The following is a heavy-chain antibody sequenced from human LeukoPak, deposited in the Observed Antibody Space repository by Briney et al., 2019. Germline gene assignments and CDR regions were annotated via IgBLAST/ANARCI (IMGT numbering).Heavy chain of an antibody. J-gene: IGHJ3*02. D-gene: IGHD5-12*01. CDR1: GYSISSDYY. CDR3: ARGETIVADRREGDGFDI. V-gene: IGHV4-38-2*01. CDR2: VYQSGTT. Sequence: SETLSLTCGVSGYSISSDYYWVWIRPPPGKGLEWIGNVYQSGTTYSNPSLKSRVTMSVDTSKNQFSLKVNSVTAADTAVYYCARGETIVADRREGDGFDIWGQGTLVTVSS.